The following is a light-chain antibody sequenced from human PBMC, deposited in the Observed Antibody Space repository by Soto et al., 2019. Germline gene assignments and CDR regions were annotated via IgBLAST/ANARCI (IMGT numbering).Light chain of an antibody. J-gene: IGKJ5*01. V-gene: IGKV1D-13*01. CDR3: QQFNNYPIT. Sequence: AIQLTQSPSSLSASVGDRVTITCRASQGISSALAWYQQKPGKAPKLLIYDASSLESGVPPRFTGSGSGTDFTLTISSLQPEDFASYYCQQFNNYPITFGQGTRLEIK. CDR1: QGISSA. CDR2: DAS.